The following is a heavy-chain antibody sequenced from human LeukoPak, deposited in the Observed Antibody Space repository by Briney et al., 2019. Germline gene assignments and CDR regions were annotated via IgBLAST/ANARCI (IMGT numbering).Heavy chain of an antibody. V-gene: IGHV3-30*18. CDR1: GSTFSSYG. D-gene: IGHD6-19*01. CDR2: ISYDGSNK. J-gene: IGHJ4*02. Sequence: GGSLRLSCAASGSTFSSYGMHWVRQAPGKGLEWVAVISYDGSNKYYADSVKGRFTISRDNSKNTLYLQMNSLRAEDTAVYYCAKDGRSSGWYDIDYFDYWGQGTLVTVSS. CDR3: AKDGRSSGWYDIDYFDY.